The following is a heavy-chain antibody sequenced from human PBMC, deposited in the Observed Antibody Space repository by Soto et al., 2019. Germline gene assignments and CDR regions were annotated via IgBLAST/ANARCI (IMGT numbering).Heavy chain of an antibody. J-gene: IGHJ3*02. CDR2: IIPIFGTA. CDR3: ARGVTTDPSTLDDAFDI. D-gene: IGHD3-22*01. CDR1: GGTFSSYA. Sequence: GASVKVSCKASGGTFSSYAISWVRQAPGQGLEWMGGIIPIFGTANYAQKFQGRVTITADESTSTAYMELSSLRSEDTAVYYCARGVTTDPSTLDDAFDIWGQGTMVTV. V-gene: IGHV1-69*13.